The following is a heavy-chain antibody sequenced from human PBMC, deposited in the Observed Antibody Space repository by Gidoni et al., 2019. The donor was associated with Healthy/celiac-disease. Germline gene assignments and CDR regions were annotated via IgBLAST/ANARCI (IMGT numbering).Heavy chain of an antibody. CDR1: ALTFSSYA. J-gene: IGHJ4*02. D-gene: IGHD3-3*01. CDR2: ISGSGGST. Sequence: EVQLLASGGGLVQPGGSRRLSCAASALTFSSYAMSWGRQAPGKGLEWVSAISGSGGSTYYADSVKGRFTISRDNSKNTLYLQMNSLRAEDTAVYYCAKEGVFRSGYFDYWGQGTLVTVSS. V-gene: IGHV3-23*01. CDR3: AKEGVFRSGYFDY.